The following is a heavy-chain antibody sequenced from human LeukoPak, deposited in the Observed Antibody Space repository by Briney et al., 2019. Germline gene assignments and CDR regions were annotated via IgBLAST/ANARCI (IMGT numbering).Heavy chain of an antibody. J-gene: IGHJ2*01. CDR2: ICNIGST. D-gene: IGHD4/OR15-4a*01. V-gene: IGHV4-38-2*01. CDR3: ARVDVANPSTLFWYFDL. CDR1: GASISSGYF. Sequence: SETLCLTCAVSGASISSGYFWAWFRQPPGKGLEWFGHICNIGSTYYKPSLKSRVTISVDTTKNQCSLRLNSVSAADTAVYYCARVDVANPSTLFWYFDLWGRGTLVTASS.